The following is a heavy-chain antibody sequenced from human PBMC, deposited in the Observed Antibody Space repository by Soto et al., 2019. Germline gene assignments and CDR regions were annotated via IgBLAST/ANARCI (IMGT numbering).Heavy chain of an antibody. J-gene: IGHJ4*02. D-gene: IGHD3-22*01. V-gene: IGHV1-2*04. CDR3: ARDRRGYYDSSGYYTDSLDY. CDR1: GYTFTCYY. CDR2: INPNSGGT. Sequence: ASVKVSCKASGYTFTCYYMHWVRQAPGQGLEWMGWINPNSGGTNYAQKFQGWVTMTRDTSISTAYMELSRLRSDDTAVYYCARDRRGYYDSSGYYTDSLDYWGQGTLVTVS.